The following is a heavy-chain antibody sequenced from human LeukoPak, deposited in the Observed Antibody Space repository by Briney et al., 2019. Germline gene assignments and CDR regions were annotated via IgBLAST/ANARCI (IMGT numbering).Heavy chain of an antibody. CDR3: ARHRAYSSSSPFDY. J-gene: IGHJ4*02. CDR1: GGSISSLY. CDR2: IYYTGST. D-gene: IGHD6-6*01. Sequence: SETLSLTCSVSGGSISSLYWSWIRQPPGKGLEWIGYIYYTGSTNYNPSLKSRVTMFVDMSKNQLSLRLSSVTAADTAVYYCARHRAYSSSSPFDYWGQGTLVTVSS. V-gene: IGHV4-59*08.